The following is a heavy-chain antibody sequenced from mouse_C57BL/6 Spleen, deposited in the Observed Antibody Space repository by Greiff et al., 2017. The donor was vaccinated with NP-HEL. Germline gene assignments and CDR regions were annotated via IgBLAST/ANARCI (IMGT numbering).Heavy chain of an antibody. CDR1: GYTFTSYW. V-gene: IGHV1-64*01. CDR3: AGYSNYVYAMDY. CDR2: IHPNSGST. Sequence: QVQLKQPGAELVKPGASVKLSCKASGYTFTSYWMHWVKQRPGQGLEWIGMIHPNSGSTNYNEKFKSKATLTVDKSSSTAYMQLSSLTSEDSAVYYCAGYSNYVYAMDYWGQGTSVTVSS. D-gene: IGHD2-5*01. J-gene: IGHJ4*01.